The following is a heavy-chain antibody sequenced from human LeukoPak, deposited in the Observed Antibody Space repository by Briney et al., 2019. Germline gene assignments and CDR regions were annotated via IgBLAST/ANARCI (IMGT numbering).Heavy chain of an antibody. V-gene: IGHV4-59*01. D-gene: IGHD7-27*01. CDR2: ISYSGRT. CDR1: GGSISSYY. Sequence: SETLSLTCTFSGGSISSYYWSWIRQPPGKGLEWIGYISYSGRTNYNPSLKSRVTISVDTSKNQFSLRLSSVTAADTAVYYCARKTGDLYYFDYWGQGTLVTVSS. CDR3: ARKTGDLYYFDY. J-gene: IGHJ4*02.